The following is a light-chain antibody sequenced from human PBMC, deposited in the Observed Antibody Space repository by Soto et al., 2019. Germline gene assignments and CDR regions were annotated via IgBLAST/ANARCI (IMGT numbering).Light chain of an antibody. CDR1: SSDVGGYNY. V-gene: IGLV2-11*01. CDR3: ASWDDRLGAVI. CDR2: SNN. Sequence: QSALTQPRSVSGSPGQSVTISCTGTSSDVGGYNYVSWYQQFPGKAPKLLMHSNNLRPSGVPERISGSKFGTAASLAISGLRSEDEAVYYCASWDDRLGAVIFGGGTKLTVL. J-gene: IGLJ2*01.